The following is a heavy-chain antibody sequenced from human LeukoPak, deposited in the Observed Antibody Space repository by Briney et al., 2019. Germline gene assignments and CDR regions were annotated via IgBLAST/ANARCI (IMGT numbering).Heavy chain of an antibody. D-gene: IGHD2-2*01. CDR2: IYTSGST. J-gene: IGHJ6*02. CDR3: ARGHQLLSNGMDV. CDR1: GGSISSYY. Sequence: SETLSLTCTVSGGSISSYYWSWIQQPAGKGLEWIGRIYTSGSTNYNPSLKSRVTMSVDTSKNQFSLKLSSVTAADTAVYYCARGHQLLSNGMDVWGQGTTVTVSS. V-gene: IGHV4-4*07.